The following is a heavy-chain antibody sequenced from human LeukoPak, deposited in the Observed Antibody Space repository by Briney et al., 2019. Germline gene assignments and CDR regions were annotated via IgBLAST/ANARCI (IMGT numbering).Heavy chain of an antibody. Sequence: ASVKVSCKASGYIFTGYHLHWVRQAPGQGLEWMGWINPNSGGTNYAQKFQGRVTMTRDTSISTAYMELSRLRSDDTAVYYCATERYCTTTSCHPLDYWGQGTLVAVSS. J-gene: IGHJ4*02. D-gene: IGHD2-2*01. V-gene: IGHV1-2*02. CDR1: GYIFTGYH. CDR2: INPNSGGT. CDR3: ATERYCTTTSCHPLDY.